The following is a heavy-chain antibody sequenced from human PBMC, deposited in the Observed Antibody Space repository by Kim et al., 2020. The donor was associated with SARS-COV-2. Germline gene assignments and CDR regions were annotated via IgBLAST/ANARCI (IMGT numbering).Heavy chain of an antibody. CDR2: IIPILGIA. Sequence: SVKVSCKASGGTFSSYNFAWVRQAPGQGLEWMGRIIPILGIANYAQKFQDRVTITADISTSTAYMELSSLRSDDTAVYYCAREKTGIHLPDYWGQGTLVTVSS. V-gene: IGHV1-69*02. D-gene: IGHD5-18*01. CDR3: AREKTGIHLPDY. CDR1: GGTFSSYN. J-gene: IGHJ4*02.